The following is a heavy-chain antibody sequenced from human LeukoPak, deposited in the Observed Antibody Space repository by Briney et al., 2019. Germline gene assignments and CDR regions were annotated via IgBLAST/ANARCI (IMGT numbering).Heavy chain of an antibody. Sequence: GGSLRLSCAASGFTVSTTYMTWVRQAPGKGLEWVSVIYTGGSTYYADSVEGRFTISRDISKNTLYLQMNSLRAEDTAVYYCARGTVTAPDYWGQGTLVTVSS. CDR3: ARGTVTAPDY. V-gene: IGHV3-53*01. D-gene: IGHD4-17*01. J-gene: IGHJ4*02. CDR1: GFTVSTTY. CDR2: IYTGGST.